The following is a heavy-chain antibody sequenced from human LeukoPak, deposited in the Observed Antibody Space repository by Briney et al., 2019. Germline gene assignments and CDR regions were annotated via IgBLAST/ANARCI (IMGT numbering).Heavy chain of an antibody. Sequence: SVKVSCKASGYTFTGYNMHWVRQAPGQGLEWMGGIIPIFGTANYAQKFQGRVTITADESTSTAYMELSSLRSEDTAVYYCARGLLGYCSSTSCYTSAFDIWGQGTMVTVSS. CDR1: GYTFTGYN. J-gene: IGHJ3*02. D-gene: IGHD2-2*02. CDR3: ARGLLGYCSSTSCYTSAFDI. V-gene: IGHV1-69*13. CDR2: IIPIFGTA.